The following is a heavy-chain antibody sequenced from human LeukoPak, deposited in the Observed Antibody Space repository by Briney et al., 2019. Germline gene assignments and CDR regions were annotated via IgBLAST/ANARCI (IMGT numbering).Heavy chain of an antibody. D-gene: IGHD3-3*01. CDR2: IIPIFGTA. CDR1: GGTFSSYA. CDR3: ARDPWSGYFDY. J-gene: IGHJ4*02. V-gene: IGHV1-69*01. Sequence: GSSVKVSCKASGGTFSSYAISWVRQAPGQGLEWMGGIIPIFGTANYAQKFQGRVTITADESTSTAYMELSSLRSEDTAVYYCARDPWSGYFDYWAREPWSPSPQ.